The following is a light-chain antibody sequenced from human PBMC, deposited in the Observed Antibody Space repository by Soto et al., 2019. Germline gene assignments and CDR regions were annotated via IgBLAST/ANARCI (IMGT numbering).Light chain of an antibody. CDR2: WAS. V-gene: IGKV4-1*01. CDR3: QQYYNTPRT. CDR1: QSVLYTSNNKNY. Sequence: DIVMTQSPDSLAVSLGSRATINCKSSQSVLYTSNNKNYLAWYQQKPGQPPKLLIYWASTRESGVPDRFSGSGSATDFSLTISSLQAEDVAVYYCQQYYNTPRTFGGGTKVEIK. J-gene: IGKJ4*01.